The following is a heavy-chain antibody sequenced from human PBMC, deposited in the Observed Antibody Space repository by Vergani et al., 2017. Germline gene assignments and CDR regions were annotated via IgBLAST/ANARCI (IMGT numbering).Heavy chain of an antibody. CDR2: IYSGGST. Sequence: EVQLVESGGGLVQPGGSLRLSCAASGFTVSSNYMSWVRQAPGKGLEWASVIYSGGSTYYADSVKGRFTISRDNSKNTLYLQMNSLRAEDTAVYYCARAHNYDYIWGSYRSGNAFDIWGQGTMGTVSS. J-gene: IGHJ3*02. V-gene: IGHV3-66*01. CDR1: GFTVSSNY. D-gene: IGHD3-16*02. CDR3: ARAHNYDYIWGSYRSGNAFDI.